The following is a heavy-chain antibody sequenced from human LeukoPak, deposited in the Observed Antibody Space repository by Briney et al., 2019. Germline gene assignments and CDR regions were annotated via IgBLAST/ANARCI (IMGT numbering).Heavy chain of an antibody. CDR3: TRRSSDDSSGYYVH. CDR2: ISTKVNSYAT. J-gene: IGHJ4*02. Sequence: GGFLRFSSAATRFTFSGSAMLWIRQASGKGLEWDGRISTKVNSYATACSRSVKGRFPISRDDSKYTAYLQMNSLKTEDTAVYYCTRRSSDDSSGYYVHWGQGTLVTVSS. CDR1: RFTFSGSA. V-gene: IGHV3-73*01. D-gene: IGHD3-22*01.